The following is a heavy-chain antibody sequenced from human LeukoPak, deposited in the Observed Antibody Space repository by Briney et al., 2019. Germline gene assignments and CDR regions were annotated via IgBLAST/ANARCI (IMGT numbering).Heavy chain of an antibody. Sequence: GGSLRLSCAASGFTVSSNYMSWVRQAPGKGLEWVAVISYDGSNKYYADSVKGRFTISRDNSKKTLYLQMNSLRAEDTAVYYCARGPSGLDYWGQGTLVTVSS. V-gene: IGHV3-30-3*01. CDR3: ARGPSGLDY. CDR1: GFTVSSNY. J-gene: IGHJ4*02. CDR2: ISYDGSNK. D-gene: IGHD1-26*01.